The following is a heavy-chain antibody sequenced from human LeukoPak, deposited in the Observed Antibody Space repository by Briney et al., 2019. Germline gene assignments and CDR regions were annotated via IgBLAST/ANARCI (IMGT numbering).Heavy chain of an antibody. CDR2: VYYTGST. CDR3: VRSLGRYSPYYFDH. CDR1: GDSLSSGHY. Sequence: SETLSLTCIVSGDSLSSGHYWGWIRQSPGKGLEWIGSVYYTGSTYYNPSVKTRITIFVDTLTNEFSLRLRSVTAADTAIYFCVRSLGRYSPYYFDHWGQGKLVTVSS. D-gene: IGHD3-10*01. J-gene: IGHJ4*02. V-gene: IGHV4-38-2*02.